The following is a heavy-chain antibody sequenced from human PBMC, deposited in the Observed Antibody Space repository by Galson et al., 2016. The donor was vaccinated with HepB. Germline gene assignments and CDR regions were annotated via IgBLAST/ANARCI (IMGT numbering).Heavy chain of an antibody. Sequence: SLRLSCAGSGFSFSNSGLHWVRQAPGKGLEWVAFISYDGSNDYYGDSVTGRFTISRDNFKNTVFLQMNRLRGEDTAVYYCVKDFGFLEWLFDHWGQGTLVTVSS. CDR2: ISYDGSND. CDR3: VKDFGFLEWLFDH. D-gene: IGHD3-3*01. CDR1: GFSFSNSG. V-gene: IGHV3-30*18. J-gene: IGHJ5*02.